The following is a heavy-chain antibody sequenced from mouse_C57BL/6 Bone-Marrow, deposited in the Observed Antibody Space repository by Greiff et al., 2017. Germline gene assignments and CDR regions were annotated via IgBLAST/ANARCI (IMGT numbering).Heavy chain of an antibody. CDR3: ATSLIWDVDY. V-gene: IGHV14-4*01. CDR1: GFNIKDDY. Sequence: EVMLVESGAELVRPGASVKLSCTASGFNIKDDYMHWVKQRPEQGLEWIGWIDPENGDTEYASKFQGKVTITADTSSNTAYLQLSSLTSEDTAVCYCATSLIWDVDYWGQGTTLTVSS. J-gene: IGHJ2*01. D-gene: IGHD4-1*01. CDR2: IDPENGDT.